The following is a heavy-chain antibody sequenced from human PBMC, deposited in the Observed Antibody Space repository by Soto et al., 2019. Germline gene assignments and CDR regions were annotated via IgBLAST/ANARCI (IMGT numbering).Heavy chain of an antibody. CDR1: GFTFSSYG. J-gene: IGHJ4*02. Sequence: GGSLRLSCAASGFTFSSYGMHWVRQAPGKGLEWVAVISYDGSNKYYADSVKGRFTISRDNSKNTLYLQMNSLRAEDTAVYYCAKEGGPYSSGWSLAYDYWGQGTLVTVSS. CDR2: ISYDGSNK. V-gene: IGHV3-30*18. D-gene: IGHD6-19*01. CDR3: AKEGGPYSSGWSLAYDY.